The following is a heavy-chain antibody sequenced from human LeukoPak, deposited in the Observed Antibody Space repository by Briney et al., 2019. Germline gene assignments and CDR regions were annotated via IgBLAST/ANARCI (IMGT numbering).Heavy chain of an antibody. Sequence: ASVKVSCKASGYTFTSYGISWVRQAPGQGLEWMGWISAYNGNTNYAQKLQGRVTMTTDTSTSTAYMELSSLRSEDTAVYYCATRSLITMVRGAFDYWGQGTLVTVSS. J-gene: IGHJ4*02. CDR3: ATRSLITMVRGAFDY. V-gene: IGHV1-18*01. D-gene: IGHD3-10*01. CDR2: ISAYNGNT. CDR1: GYTFTSYG.